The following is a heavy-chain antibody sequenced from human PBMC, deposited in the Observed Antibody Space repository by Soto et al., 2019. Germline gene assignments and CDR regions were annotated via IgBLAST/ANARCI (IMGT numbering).Heavy chain of an antibody. CDR2: ISSSSSYI. J-gene: IGHJ6*02. Sequence: EVQLVESGGGLVKPGGSLRLSCAASGFTFSSYSMNWVRQAPGKGLEWVSSISSSSSYIYYADSVKGRFTISRDNAKXXXXXXXXXXXXXXXXXXXXXXXXXAVAESWXVYYYYYYGMDVWGQGTTVTVSS. CDR1: GFTFSSYS. D-gene: IGHD6-19*01. V-gene: IGHV3-21*01. CDR3: XXXXXAVAESWXVYYYYYYGMDV.